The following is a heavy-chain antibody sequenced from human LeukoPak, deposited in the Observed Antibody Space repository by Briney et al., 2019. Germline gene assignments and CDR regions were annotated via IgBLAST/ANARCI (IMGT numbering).Heavy chain of an antibody. V-gene: IGHV4-59*08. CDR3: ARLIYDSTPLFDY. CDR1: GGSFSSYY. CDR2: IYYSGST. Sequence: SETLSLTCAVYGGSFSSYYWSWIRQPPGKGLEWIGYIYYSGSTNYNPSLKSRVTISVDTSKNQFSLKLSSVTAADTAVYYCARLIYDSTPLFDYWGQGTLVTVSS. J-gene: IGHJ4*02. D-gene: IGHD3-22*01.